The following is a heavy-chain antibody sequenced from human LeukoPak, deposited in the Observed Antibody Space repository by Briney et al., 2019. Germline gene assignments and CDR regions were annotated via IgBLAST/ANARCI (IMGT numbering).Heavy chain of an antibody. CDR1: GFTFSSYS. J-gene: IGHJ4*02. CDR2: ISSSSSYI. D-gene: IGHD3-10*02. Sequence: GGSPRLSCAASGFTFSSYSMNWVRQAPGKGLEWVSSISSSSSYIYYADSVKGRFTISRDNAKNSLYLQMNSLRAEDTAVYYCARDGFIVFGDNRYYFDYWGQGTLVTVSS. CDR3: ARDGFIVFGDNRYYFDY. V-gene: IGHV3-21*01.